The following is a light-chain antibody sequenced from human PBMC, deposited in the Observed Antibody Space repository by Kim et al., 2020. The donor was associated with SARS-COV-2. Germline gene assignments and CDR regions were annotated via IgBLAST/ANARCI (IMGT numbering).Light chain of an antibody. CDR1: QDISNY. CDR2: DAS. J-gene: IGKJ4*01. V-gene: IGKV1-33*01. Sequence: DIQMTQSPSSLSASVGDRVTITCQASQDISNYLNWYQQKPGKAPKLLIYDASNLETGVPSRFSGSGSGTDFTFTISSLQPEDIATYYWQQYDNLPTFGGGTKVDIK. CDR3: QQYDNLPT.